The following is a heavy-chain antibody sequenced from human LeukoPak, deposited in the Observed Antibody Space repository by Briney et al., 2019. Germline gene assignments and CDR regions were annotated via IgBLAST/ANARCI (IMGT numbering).Heavy chain of an antibody. CDR1: GGSFSSYY. V-gene: IGHV4-39*01. CDR2: IYYSGST. D-gene: IGHD3-22*01. J-gene: IGHJ4*02. Sequence: PSETLSLTCAVYGGSFSSYYWGWIRQPPGKGLEWIGSIYYSGSTYYNPSLKSRVTISVDTSKNQFSLKLSSVTAADTAVYYCARQVVVNMGVYFDYWGQGTLVTVSS. CDR3: ARQVVVNMGVYFDY.